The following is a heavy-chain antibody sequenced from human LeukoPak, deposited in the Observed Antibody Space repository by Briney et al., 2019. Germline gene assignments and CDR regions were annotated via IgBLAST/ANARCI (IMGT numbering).Heavy chain of an antibody. CDR1: GGSFSGYY. CDR3: ARTTSSGWYLGSRVRPYNWFDP. D-gene: IGHD6-19*01. Sequence: KPSETLSLTCAVYGGSFSGYYWSWIRQPPGKGLERIGEINHSGSTNYNPSLKSRVTISVDTSKNQFSLKLSSVTAADTAVYYCARTTSSGWYLGSRVRPYNWFDPWGQGTLVTVSS. V-gene: IGHV4-34*01. CDR2: INHSGST. J-gene: IGHJ5*02.